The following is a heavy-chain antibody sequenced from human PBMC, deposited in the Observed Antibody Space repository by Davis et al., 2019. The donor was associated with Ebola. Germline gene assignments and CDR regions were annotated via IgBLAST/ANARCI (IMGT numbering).Heavy chain of an antibody. CDR1: GGSISSGDYY. D-gene: IGHD6-13*01. Sequence: LRLSCTVSGGSISSGDYYWSWIRQLPGKGLEWIGYIYYSGSTHYNPSLKSRVSISVDTSKNQFSLKLSSVTAADTAVYYRARVTIAAAGTKYYGMDVWGQGTTVTVSS. J-gene: IGHJ6*02. V-gene: IGHV4-30-4*08. CDR2: IYYSGST. CDR3: ARVTIAAAGTKYYGMDV.